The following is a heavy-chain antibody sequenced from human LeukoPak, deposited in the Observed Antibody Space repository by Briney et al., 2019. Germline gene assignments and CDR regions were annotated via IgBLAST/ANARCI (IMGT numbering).Heavy chain of an antibody. Sequence: PSETLSLTCTVSGGSISSYYWSWIRQPPGKGLEWIGFIYYSGSTNYNPSLKSRVTISVDTSKNQFSLKLTSVTAADTAVYYCARHTGAQLWNPNWFDPWGQGTLVTVSS. J-gene: IGHJ5*02. CDR3: ARHTGAQLWNPNWFDP. V-gene: IGHV4-59*08. D-gene: IGHD5-18*01. CDR2: IYYSGST. CDR1: GGSISSYY.